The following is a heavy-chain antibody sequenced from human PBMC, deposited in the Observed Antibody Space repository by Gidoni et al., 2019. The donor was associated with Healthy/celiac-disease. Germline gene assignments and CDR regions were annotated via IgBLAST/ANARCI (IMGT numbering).Heavy chain of an antibody. D-gene: IGHD5-12*01. CDR1: GYPLLSYA. CDR2: INAGNGNT. V-gene: IGHV1-3*01. J-gene: IGHJ4*02. CDR3: ASNSRGYSGYRPNYDY. Sequence: QVQLVQSGAEVRKPGTSVKVSCQASGYPLLSYAIHWVRQAPGQRLEWMGWINAGNGNTKYSQKFQGRVTITRDTSASTAYMELSSLRSEDTAVYYCASNSRGYSGYRPNYDYWGQGTLVTVSS.